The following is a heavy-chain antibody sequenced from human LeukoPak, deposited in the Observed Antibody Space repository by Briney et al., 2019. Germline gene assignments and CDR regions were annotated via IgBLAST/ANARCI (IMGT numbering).Heavy chain of an antibody. CDR3: ARVVVVVANWFDP. CDR1: GYSISSGYY. D-gene: IGHD2-15*01. CDR2: IYHSGST. Sequence: SETLSLTCTVSGYSISSGYYWGWIRQPPGKGLEWIGSIYHSGSTYYNPSLKSRVTISVDTSKNQFSLKLSSVTAADTAVYYCARVVVVVANWFDPWGQGTLVTVSS. J-gene: IGHJ5*02. V-gene: IGHV4-38-2*02.